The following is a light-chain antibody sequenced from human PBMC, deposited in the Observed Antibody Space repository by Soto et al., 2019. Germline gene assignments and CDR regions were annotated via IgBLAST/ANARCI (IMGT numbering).Light chain of an antibody. V-gene: IGLV2-14*01. J-gene: IGLJ1*01. CDR2: DVS. CDR3: TSYTSSYTYV. CDR1: SNDVGGYNY. Sequence: QSAPTPPASASGSPGQSVTISRPGNSNDVGGYNYVSWYQQHPGKATKLMIYDVSNRPSGVSNRFSGSKSGNTASLTISGLQAEDVADYYCTSYTSSYTYVFGTGTKVTDL.